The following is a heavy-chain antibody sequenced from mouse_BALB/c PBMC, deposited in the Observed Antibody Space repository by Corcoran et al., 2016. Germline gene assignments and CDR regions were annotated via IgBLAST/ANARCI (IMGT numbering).Heavy chain of an antibody. CDR2: IDPANGNT. J-gene: IGHJ4*01. D-gene: IGHD1-2*01. CDR3: AIVITAKGDYSIDF. V-gene: IGHV14-3*02. Sequence: EVQLQQSGAELVKPGASVKLSCTASDFNIKDTYMHWVKQRPEQGLEWIGRIDPANGNTKYDPKFQGKATITADTSSNTAYLQLSSLTSEDTAVYYCAIVITAKGDYSIDFWGQGTTVTVSS. CDR1: DFNIKDTY.